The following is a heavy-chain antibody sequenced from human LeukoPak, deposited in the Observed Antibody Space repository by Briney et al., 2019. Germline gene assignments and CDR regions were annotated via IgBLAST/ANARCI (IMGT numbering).Heavy chain of an antibody. V-gene: IGHV4-59*08. CDR1: GGSISSYY. CDR3: ARQAEEGYDY. Sequence: SETLSLTCTVSGGSISSYYWSWIRQPPGKGLEWIGYIYDSGSTNYNPSLKSRVTISVDTSKNQFSLKLSSVTAADTAVYYCARQAEEGYDYWGQGTLVTVSS. CDR2: IYDSGST. J-gene: IGHJ4*02. D-gene: IGHD1-1*01.